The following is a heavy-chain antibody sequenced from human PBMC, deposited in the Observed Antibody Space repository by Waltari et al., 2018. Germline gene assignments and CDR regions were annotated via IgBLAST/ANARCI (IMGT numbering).Heavy chain of an antibody. Sequence: EEQLVESGGGLVQPGGSLRLSCEGSGFTFRNYWMSWVRQAPGKGLEWVANRRRDGSQANYVDSVKGRFTIARDNAKKSLYLQMNSLRAEDTGVYYCARESTASNEGVWGQGTLVTVSS. J-gene: IGHJ4*02. D-gene: IGHD4-17*01. V-gene: IGHV3-7*01. CDR2: RRRDGSQA. CDR1: GFTFRNYW. CDR3: ARESTASNEGV.